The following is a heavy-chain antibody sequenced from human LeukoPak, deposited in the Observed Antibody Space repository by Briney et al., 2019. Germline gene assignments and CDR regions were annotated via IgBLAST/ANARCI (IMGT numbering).Heavy chain of an antibody. V-gene: IGHV4-34*01. Sequence: NPSETLSLTCAVYGGSFSGYYWSWIRQPPGKGLEWIGEINHSGSTNYNPSLKSRVTISVDTSKNQFSLKLSSVTAADTAVYYCASSTVPVDYWGQGTLVTVSS. CDR1: GGSFSGYY. D-gene: IGHD4-17*01. J-gene: IGHJ4*02. CDR2: INHSGST. CDR3: ASSTVPVDY.